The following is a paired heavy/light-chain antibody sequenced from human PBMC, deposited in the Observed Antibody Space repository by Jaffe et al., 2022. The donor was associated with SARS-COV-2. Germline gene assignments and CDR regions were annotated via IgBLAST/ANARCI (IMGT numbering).Heavy chain of an antibody. CDR1: GYTFTSYP. J-gene: IGHJ2*01. CDR2: INTYTGNP. Sequence: QVQLVQSGSELRKPGASVKVSCRASGYTFTSYPMNWVRQAPGQGLEWMGWINTYTGNPTYAQGFTGRFVFSLDTSVSTAYLQISSLKAEDTAVYYCTRVGSGSKWYFDLWGRGTLVTVSS. D-gene: IGHD3-22*01. V-gene: IGHV7-4-1*02. CDR3: TRVGSGSKWYFDL.
Light chain of an antibody. CDR1: SSNIGAGYD. CDR2: GNS. Sequence: QSVLTQPPSVSGAPGQRVTISCTGSSSNIGAGYDVHWYQQLPGTAPKLLIYGNSNRPSGVPDRFSGSKSGTSASLAISGLQAEDEADYYCQSYDSSLSGSVFGGGTKLTVL. J-gene: IGLJ2*01. CDR3: QSYDSSLSGSV. V-gene: IGLV1-40*01.